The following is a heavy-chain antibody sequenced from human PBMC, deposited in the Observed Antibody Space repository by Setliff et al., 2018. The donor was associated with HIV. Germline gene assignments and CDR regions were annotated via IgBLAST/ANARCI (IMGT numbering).Heavy chain of an antibody. CDR1: GASSAASVNDFF. CDR2: IYTTEST. CDR3: ARSSYYGSGSYTDY. D-gene: IGHD3-10*01. V-gene: IGHV4-4*09. Sequence: PSETLSLTCSVSGASSAASVNDFFWSWIRQPPGKGLEWIGYIYTTESTNYNPSLKSRVTISVDASKNQFSLKLNSVTAADTAVYYCARSSYYGSGSYTDYWGQGTLVTVS. J-gene: IGHJ4*02.